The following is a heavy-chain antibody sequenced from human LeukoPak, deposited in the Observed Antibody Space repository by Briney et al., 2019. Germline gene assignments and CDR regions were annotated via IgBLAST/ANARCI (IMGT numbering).Heavy chain of an antibody. J-gene: IGHJ4*02. CDR2: GDYSGGT. V-gene: IGHV4-39*07. CDR1: GDSFSSVKDY. CDR3: ASSYSSSSEIDY. D-gene: IGHD6-6*01. Sequence: SETLSLTCTVSGDSFSSVKDYWAWIRQPPGKGLEWIASGDYSGGTYYNPSLESRVTISADMSKNQFSLKLSSVTAADTAVYYCASSYSSSSEIDYWGQGTLVTVSS.